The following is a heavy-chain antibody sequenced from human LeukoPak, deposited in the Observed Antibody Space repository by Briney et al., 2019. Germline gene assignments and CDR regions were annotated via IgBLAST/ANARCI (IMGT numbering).Heavy chain of an antibody. D-gene: IGHD3-22*01. CDR1: GGSISNSNYY. J-gene: IGHJ4*02. CDR3: ARDPGYYYDSRETHFDY. CDR2: IYYTGRT. Sequence: SETLSLTCTVSGGSISNSNYYWGWIHQPPGKGLEWIGSIYYTGRTNYNPSLKSRVTISVNTSKNQFSPKLSSVTAADTAVYYCARDPGYYYDSRETHFDYWGQGTLVTVSS. V-gene: IGHV4-39*07.